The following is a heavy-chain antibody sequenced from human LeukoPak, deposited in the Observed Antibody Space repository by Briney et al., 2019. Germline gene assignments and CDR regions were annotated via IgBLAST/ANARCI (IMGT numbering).Heavy chain of an antibody. CDR1: GFTFSSYS. CDR3: ARDPAAGPWYNWFDP. CDR2: ISSSSSYI. D-gene: IGHD6-13*01. J-gene: IGHJ5*02. Sequence: PGGSLRLSCAASGFTFSSYSMNWVRQAPGKGLEWVSSISSSSSYIYYADSVKGRFTISRDNAKNSLYLQMNSLRAEDTAVYYCARDPAAGPWYNWFDPWGQGTLVTVSS. V-gene: IGHV3-21*01.